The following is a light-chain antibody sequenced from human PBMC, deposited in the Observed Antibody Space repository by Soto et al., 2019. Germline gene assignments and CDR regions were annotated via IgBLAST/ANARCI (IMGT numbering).Light chain of an antibody. Sequence: QSALTQPASVSGSPGQSITISCTGTSSDVGGYNYVSWDQQHPGKAPKLMIYDVSNRPSGVSNRFSGSKSGNTASLTISGRQAEDEADYYCSSYTSSSTLVVFGGGPKLTVL. J-gene: IGLJ2*01. CDR3: SSYTSSSTLVV. CDR1: SSDVGGYNY. V-gene: IGLV2-14*01. CDR2: DVS.